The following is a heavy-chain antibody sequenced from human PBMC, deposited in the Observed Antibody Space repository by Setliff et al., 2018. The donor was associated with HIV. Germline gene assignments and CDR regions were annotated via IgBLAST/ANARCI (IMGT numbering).Heavy chain of an antibody. CDR2: IYHSGGT. CDR1: GGSISGSSYY. Sequence: SETLSLTCTVSGGSISGSSYYWGWIRQPPGKGLEWIGSIYHSGGTYYNPSLKSRVTISVDTSKNQFSLKPSSVTAADTAVYYCARRGDGYNYYWYFDIWGRGTLVTVSS. CDR3: ARRGDGYNYYWYFDI. J-gene: IGHJ2*01. V-gene: IGHV4-39*07. D-gene: IGHD5-12*01.